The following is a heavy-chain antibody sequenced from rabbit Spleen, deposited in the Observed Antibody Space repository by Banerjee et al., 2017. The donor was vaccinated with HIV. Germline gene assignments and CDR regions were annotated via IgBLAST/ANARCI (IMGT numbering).Heavy chain of an antibody. CDR1: GLSLSSET. CDR2: IEVGSSGNT. V-gene: IGHV1S40*01. Sequence: QSLEESGGGLVKPGGTLTLTCTASGLSLSSETIYWVRQAPGKGLEYIGCIEVGSSGNTYYASWAKGRFTITRSTSLNTVTLQLNSLTAADTATYFCVREVPGSEGGLELWGQGTLVTVS. CDR3: VREVPGSEGGLEL. D-gene: IGHD3-1*01. J-gene: IGHJ3*01.